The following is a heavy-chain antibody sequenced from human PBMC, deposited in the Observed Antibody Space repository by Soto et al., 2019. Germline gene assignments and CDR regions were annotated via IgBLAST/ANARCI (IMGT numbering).Heavy chain of an antibody. V-gene: IGHV3-11*01. CDR2: ISSSGSTI. J-gene: IGHJ6*02. Sequence: KAGGSLRLSCAASGFTFSDYYMSWIRQAPGKGLEWVSYISSSGSTIYYADSVKGRFTISRDNAKNSLYLQMNSLRAEDTAVYYCARDPRVMGSGWSGVWGQGTTVTVSS. D-gene: IGHD6-19*01. CDR1: GFTFSDYY. CDR3: ARDPRVMGSGWSGV.